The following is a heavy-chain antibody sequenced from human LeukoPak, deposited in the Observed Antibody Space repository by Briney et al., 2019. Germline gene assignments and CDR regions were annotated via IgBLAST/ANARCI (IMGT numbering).Heavy chain of an antibody. J-gene: IGHJ5*02. Sequence: PSETLSLTCTVSGYSISSGYYWGWIRQPPGKGLEWIGSIYHSGSTYYNPSLKSRVTISVDTSKNQFSLKLSSVTAADTAVYYCARGIVGRISQRYNWFDPWGQGTLVTVSS. CDR1: GYSISSGYY. CDR3: ARGIVGRISQRYNWFDP. CDR2: IYHSGST. V-gene: IGHV4-38-2*02. D-gene: IGHD3-16*02.